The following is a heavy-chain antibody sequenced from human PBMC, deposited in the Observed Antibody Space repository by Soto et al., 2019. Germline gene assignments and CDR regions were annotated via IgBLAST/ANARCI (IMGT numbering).Heavy chain of an antibody. CDR1: GYTFTSYD. D-gene: IGHD3-9*01. Sequence: ASVKVSCKASGYTFTSYDINWVQQATGQGLEWMGWMNPNSGNTGYAQKFQGRVTMTRNTSISTAYMELSSLRSEDTAVYYCARAVLRYFDWLSPFDYWGQGTLVTVSS. V-gene: IGHV1-8*01. CDR2: MNPNSGNT. J-gene: IGHJ4*02. CDR3: ARAVLRYFDWLSPFDY.